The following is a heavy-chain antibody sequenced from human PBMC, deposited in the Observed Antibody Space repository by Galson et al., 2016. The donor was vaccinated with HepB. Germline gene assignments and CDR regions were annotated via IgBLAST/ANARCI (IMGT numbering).Heavy chain of an antibody. J-gene: IGHJ5*02. V-gene: IGHV2-5*02. Sequence: LVKPTQTLTLTCTVSGFSLSTSGVGVGWIRQPPGKALEWLALIYWDDDKRYSASLKSRLTITKDTSKNQVVLTMTNMDPVDTATYYRAHDSGDCSSSSCGFDPWGQGTLVTVSS. CDR1: GFSLSTSGVG. CDR2: IYWDDDK. CDR3: AHDSGDCSSSSCGFDP. D-gene: IGHD2-2*01.